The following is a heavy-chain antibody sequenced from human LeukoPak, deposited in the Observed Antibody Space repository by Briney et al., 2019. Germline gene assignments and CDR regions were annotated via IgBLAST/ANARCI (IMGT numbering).Heavy chain of an antibody. CDR2: IYYSGNT. CDR1: GGSIGYYY. V-gene: IGHV4-59*01. Sequence: PSETLSLTCTVSGGSIGYYYRSWIRQPPGKGLEWIGYIYYSGNTNYNPSLKSRVTISLDTSRDQFYLKLTSLTAADTAVYYCATRISTGWDFYYYMDVWGKGTTVTVSS. D-gene: IGHD6-19*01. CDR3: ATRISTGWDFYYYMDV. J-gene: IGHJ6*03.